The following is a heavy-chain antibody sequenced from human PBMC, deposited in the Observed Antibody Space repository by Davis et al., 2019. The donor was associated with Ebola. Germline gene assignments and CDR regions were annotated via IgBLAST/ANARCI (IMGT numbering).Heavy chain of an antibody. CDR1: GFTFSSYA. J-gene: IGHJ4*01. CDR2: ISYDGSNK. CDR3: AREGPEGATGTTLDY. D-gene: IGHD1-1*01. V-gene: IGHV3-30-3*01. Sequence: GESLKISCAASGFTFSSYAMHWVRQAPGKGLEWVAVISYDGSNKYYADSVKGRFTISRDNSKNTVYLQMNSLRTEDTAVYYCAREGPEGATGTTLDYWGQGTLVTVSS.